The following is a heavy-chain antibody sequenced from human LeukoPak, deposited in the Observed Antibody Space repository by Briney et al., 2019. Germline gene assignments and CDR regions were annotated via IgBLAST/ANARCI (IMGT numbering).Heavy chain of an antibody. Sequence: PGGSLRLSCAASGFTFSSYTMNWVRQAPGKGLEWVSSISSSSSYIYYADSVKGRFTISRDNAKNSLYLQMNSLRAEDTAVYYCAKEGSYYDSRRWRTGNYFDYWGQGTLVTVSS. V-gene: IGHV3-21*01. CDR1: GFTFSSYT. D-gene: IGHD3-22*01. CDR3: AKEGSYYDSRRWRTGNYFDY. CDR2: ISSSSSYI. J-gene: IGHJ4*02.